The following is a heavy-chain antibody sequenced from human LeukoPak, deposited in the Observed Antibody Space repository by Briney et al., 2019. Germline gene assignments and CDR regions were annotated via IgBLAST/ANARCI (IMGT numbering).Heavy chain of an antibody. CDR1: GFTFNTYW. D-gene: IGHD6-19*01. CDR2: IKPDGNER. Sequence: GGSLRLSCAASGFTFNTYWISWVRQAPGKGMQWVANIKPDGNERYYVDYVKGRFTISRDNARSSLYLQMNSLRVEDTAIYYCARRQWTAFDFWGQGTMVTVSS. V-gene: IGHV3-7*01. J-gene: IGHJ3*01. CDR3: ARRQWTAFDF.